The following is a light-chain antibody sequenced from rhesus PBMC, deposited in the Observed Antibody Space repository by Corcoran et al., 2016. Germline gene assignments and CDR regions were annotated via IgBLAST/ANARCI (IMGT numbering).Light chain of an antibody. V-gene: IGKV1-25*01. J-gene: IGKJ4*01. Sequence: DIQMTQSPSSLSASVGDRVTITCRASQGISSSLAWYQPKPGKAPKLLNYAASTLQSGAPSRFSGSGAGTDFTLTISSLQPEEFATYYCQQHNSYPLTFGGGTKVELK. CDR1: QGISSS. CDR3: QQHNSYPLT. CDR2: AAS.